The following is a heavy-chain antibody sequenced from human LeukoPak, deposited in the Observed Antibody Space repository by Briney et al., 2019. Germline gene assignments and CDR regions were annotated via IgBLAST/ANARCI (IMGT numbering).Heavy chain of an antibody. V-gene: IGHV4-38-2*01. D-gene: IGHD3-22*01. CDR1: GYSINNGYY. CDR2: FYHDGST. CDR3: ARPGSYYYDMGDY. Sequence: SETLSLTCAVSGYSINNGYYWGWIRQPPGRGLEWIGYFYHDGSTYYNPSLKSRVTISVDTSKNRFSLKLSSVTAADTAVYYYARPGSYYYDMGDYWGQGTLVTVSS. J-gene: IGHJ4*02.